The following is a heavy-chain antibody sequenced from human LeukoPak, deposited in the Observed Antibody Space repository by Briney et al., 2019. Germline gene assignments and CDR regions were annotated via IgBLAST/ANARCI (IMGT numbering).Heavy chain of an antibody. D-gene: IGHD3-10*02. CDR2: INSDGSST. V-gene: IGHV3-74*01. Sequence: GSLRLSFAASGFTFISYWMHWVRHAPGKGLVWVSRINSDGSSTSYADSVKGRFTISRDNAKNTLYLQMNSLRAEDTAVYYCAELGITMIGGVWGKGTTVTISS. CDR1: GFTFISYW. J-gene: IGHJ6*04. CDR3: AELGITMIGGV.